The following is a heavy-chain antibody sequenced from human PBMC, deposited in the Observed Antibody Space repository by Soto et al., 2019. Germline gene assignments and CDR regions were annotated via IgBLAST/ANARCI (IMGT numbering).Heavy chain of an antibody. V-gene: IGHV3-23*01. CDR3: AKDPITIFGLLAPEADFDP. D-gene: IGHD3-3*01. Sequence: GGSLRLSCAASGFIFSSYAMSWVRQAPGKGLEWVSAISGSGGSTYYADSVKGRFTISRDNSKNTLYLQMNSLRAEDTAVYYCAKDPITIFGLLAPEADFDPWGQGTLVTVSS. J-gene: IGHJ5*02. CDR2: ISGSGGST. CDR1: GFIFSSYA.